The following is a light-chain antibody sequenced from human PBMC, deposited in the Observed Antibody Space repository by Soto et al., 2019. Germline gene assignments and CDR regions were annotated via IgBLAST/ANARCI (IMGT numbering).Light chain of an antibody. CDR3: QQYGSSPST. CDR1: QSVSSSY. Sequence: EIVLTQSPGTLSLSPGERATLSCRASQSVSSSYLAWYQQKPGQAPRLLIYGASSRATGIPDRFSGSGSGTDFTLTISRLEPEDFAGYYCQQYGSSPSTVGQGTRLESK. CDR2: GAS. J-gene: IGKJ5*01. V-gene: IGKV3-20*01.